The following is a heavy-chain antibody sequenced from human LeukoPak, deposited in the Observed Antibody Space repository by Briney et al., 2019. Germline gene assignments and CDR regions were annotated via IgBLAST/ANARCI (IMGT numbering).Heavy chain of an antibody. J-gene: IGHJ4*02. CDR1: GGSTSSGGYY. CDR2: IYYSGLT. V-gene: IGHV4-31*03. Sequence: SQTLSLTCTVSGGSTSSGGYYSTWIRQHPGKGLEWIGYIYYSGLTYYNPSLVSRVTVSLDTSRNQFSLKLTSVTAADTAVYYCARERTYFGSGSYPDSWGQGTLVTVSS. D-gene: IGHD3-10*01. CDR3: ARERTYFGSGSYPDS.